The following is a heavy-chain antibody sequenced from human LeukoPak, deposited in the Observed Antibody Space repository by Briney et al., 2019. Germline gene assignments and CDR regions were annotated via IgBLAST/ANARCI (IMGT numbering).Heavy chain of an antibody. Sequence: RASVKVSCKASGYTFTSYYMHWVRQAPGQGLEWMGIINPSGGSTSYAQKFQGRVTMTRDMSTSTVYMELSSLRSEDTAVYYCARDFRGGYCSSTSCYPPYYYYYMDVWGKGTTVTVSS. D-gene: IGHD2-2*01. CDR2: INPSGGST. V-gene: IGHV1-46*01. CDR3: ARDFRGGYCSSTSCYPPYYYYYMDV. J-gene: IGHJ6*03. CDR1: GYTFTSYY.